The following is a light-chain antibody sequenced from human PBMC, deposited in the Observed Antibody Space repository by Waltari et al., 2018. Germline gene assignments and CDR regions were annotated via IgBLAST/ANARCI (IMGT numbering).Light chain of an antibody. J-gene: IGKJ4*01. CDR3: QQYYRSPLT. Sequence: EIVMHQSTDLLAVSLGERATMTCKSSQTVFHNSNKKNLLAWYRQKPGQPPKLLIYWSASRASGVPERIRGGGSATDFTLTINPLQAEDVAVYYCQQYYRSPLTFGGGTKVEIK. CDR2: WSA. CDR1: QTVFHNSNKKNL. V-gene: IGKV4-1*01.